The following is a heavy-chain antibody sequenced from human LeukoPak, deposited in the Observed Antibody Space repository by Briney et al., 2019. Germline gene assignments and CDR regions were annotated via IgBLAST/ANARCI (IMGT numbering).Heavy chain of an antibody. CDR1: GGTFSSYA. J-gene: IGHJ6*02. Sequence: GASVKVSCKASGGTFSSYAISWVRQAPGQGLEWMGGIIPIFGTANYAQKFQGRVTITADESTSTAYMELSSLRSEDTAVYYCARGHSSGWLYYYYGMDVWGQGTTVTVSS. V-gene: IGHV1-69*13. CDR2: IIPIFGTA. D-gene: IGHD6-19*01. CDR3: ARGHSSGWLYYYYGMDV.